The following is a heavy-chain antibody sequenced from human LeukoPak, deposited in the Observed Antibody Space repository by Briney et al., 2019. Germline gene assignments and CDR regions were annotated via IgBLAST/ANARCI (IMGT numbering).Heavy chain of an antibody. Sequence: PSETLSLTCTVSGGSISSYYWSWIRQPPGKGLEWIGYIYYTGSTNYNPSLKSRVTISIDTSKNQFSLKLSSVTAADTAVYYCARQGLLWFRERIPQGFDPWGQGTLVTVSS. CDR1: GGSISSYY. J-gene: IGHJ5*02. CDR2: IYYTGST. V-gene: IGHV4-59*08. D-gene: IGHD3-10*01. CDR3: ARQGLLWFRERIPQGFDP.